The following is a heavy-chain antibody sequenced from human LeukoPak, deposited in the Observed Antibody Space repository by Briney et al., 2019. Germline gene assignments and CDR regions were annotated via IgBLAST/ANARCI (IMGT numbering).Heavy chain of an antibody. Sequence: GGSLRLSCAASGFTFSRYWMHWVRQAPGKGLVWVSRINSDGTSINYADSVKGRFTISRDNAKNTLFLQMNSLRAEDTAVYYCARAPGGWIDYWAQGTLVTVSS. D-gene: IGHD6-19*01. CDR3: ARAPGGWIDY. CDR1: GFTFSRYW. CDR2: INSDGTSI. J-gene: IGHJ4*02. V-gene: IGHV3-74*01.